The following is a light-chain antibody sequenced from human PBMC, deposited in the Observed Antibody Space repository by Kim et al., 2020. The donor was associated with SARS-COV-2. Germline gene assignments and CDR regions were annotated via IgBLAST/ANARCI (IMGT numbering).Light chain of an antibody. V-gene: IGLV3-19*01. CDR1: RPRSYY. CDR2: GKN. J-gene: IGLJ3*02. Sequence: ALGQTVRITCQGGRPRSYYASWYQQKPGPAPVLVIYGKNNRPSGTPDRFSGSSSGNTASLTITGAQTEDEADYFCNSRDSSGNHWVFGGGTQLTVL. CDR3: NSRDSSGNHWV.